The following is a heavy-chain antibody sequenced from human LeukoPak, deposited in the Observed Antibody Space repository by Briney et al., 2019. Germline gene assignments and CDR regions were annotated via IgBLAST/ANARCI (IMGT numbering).Heavy chain of an antibody. Sequence: PRGSLRLSCVASGFTLSIYWMGWVRQAPGKGLEWVANIKEDGSETYYVDSVKGRFTISRDNAKNSLHLQVNSLRAEDTAAYYCARADFRGSSWDYAYWGQGALVTVSS. CDR2: IKEDGSET. D-gene: IGHD6-13*01. J-gene: IGHJ4*02. CDR1: GFTLSIYW. CDR3: ARADFRGSSWDYAY. V-gene: IGHV3-7*04.